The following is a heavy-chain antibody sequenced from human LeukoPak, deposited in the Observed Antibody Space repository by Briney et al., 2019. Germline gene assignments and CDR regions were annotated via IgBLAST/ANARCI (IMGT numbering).Heavy chain of an antibody. Sequence: GGSLRLSCAASGFTFSSYAMHWVRQAPGKGLEWVAVISYDGSNKYYADSVKGRFTISRDNSKNTLYLQMNSLRAEDTAVYYCARGEPIAARPSAFDIWGQGTMVTVSS. CDR1: GFTFSSYA. CDR3: ARGEPIAARPSAFDI. D-gene: IGHD6-6*01. J-gene: IGHJ3*02. V-gene: IGHV3-30*01. CDR2: ISYDGSNK.